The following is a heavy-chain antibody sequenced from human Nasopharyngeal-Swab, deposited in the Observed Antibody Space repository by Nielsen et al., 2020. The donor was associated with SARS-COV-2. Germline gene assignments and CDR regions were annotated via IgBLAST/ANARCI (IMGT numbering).Heavy chain of an antibody. CDR1: GGSFSGYF. J-gene: IGHJ4*02. D-gene: IGHD3-16*02. Sequence: GSLRLSCAVYGGSFSGYFWSWIRRPPGKGLEWIGEINHSGSTNYNPSLKSRVTISVDTSKNQFSLKLSSVTAADTAVYYCARNFGYVWGSYRRHYFDYWGQGTLVTVSS. V-gene: IGHV4-34*01. CDR3: ARNFGYVWGSYRRHYFDY. CDR2: INHSGST.